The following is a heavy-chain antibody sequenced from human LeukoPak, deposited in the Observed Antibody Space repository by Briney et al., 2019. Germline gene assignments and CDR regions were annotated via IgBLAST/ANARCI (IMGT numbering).Heavy chain of an antibody. CDR2: INHSGGT. D-gene: IGHD5-12*01. CDR3: ARTEWLHYYFDY. V-gene: IGHV4-34*01. CDR1: GGSLSGYY. J-gene: IGHJ4*02. Sequence: SETPSLTCAVYGGSLSGYYWSWIRQPPGKGLEWIGEINHSGGTNYNPSLKSRVTISVDTSKNQFSLKLSSVTAADTAVYYCARTEWLHYYFDYWGQGTLVTVSS.